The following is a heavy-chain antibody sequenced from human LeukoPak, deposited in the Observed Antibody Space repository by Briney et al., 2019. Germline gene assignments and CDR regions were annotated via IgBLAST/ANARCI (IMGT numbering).Heavy chain of an antibody. D-gene: IGHD3-10*01. V-gene: IGHV4-4*09. CDR3: ARHLHSDGSGSYLNWLDP. Sequence: SETLSLTCTVSGVSVSSYYWSWIRQPPGKGLEWIGYIYTSGKTNYNPSLKSRVTISGDTSKNQFSLKLSSVTAADTAVYYCARHLHSDGSGSYLNWLDPWGQGTLVTVSS. CDR1: GVSVSSYY. J-gene: IGHJ5*02. CDR2: IYTSGKT.